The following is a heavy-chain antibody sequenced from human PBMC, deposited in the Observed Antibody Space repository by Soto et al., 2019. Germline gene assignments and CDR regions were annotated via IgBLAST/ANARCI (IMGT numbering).Heavy chain of an antibody. CDR3: AREGVAATENNWFDP. Sequence: QVQLQESGPGLVKPSQTLSLTCTVSGGSISSGDYYWSWIRQPPGKGLEWIGYIYDSGSTYYNPSLKSRVTISVDTSKNQFSLKLRSVTAADTAVYYCAREGVAATENNWFDPWGQGTLVTVSS. V-gene: IGHV4-30-4*01. CDR1: GGSISSGDYY. CDR2: IYDSGST. J-gene: IGHJ5*02. D-gene: IGHD2-15*01.